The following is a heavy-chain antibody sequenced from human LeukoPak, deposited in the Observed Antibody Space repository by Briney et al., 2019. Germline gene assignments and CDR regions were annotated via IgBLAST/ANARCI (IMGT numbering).Heavy chain of an antibody. D-gene: IGHD2-2*02. CDR2: INPNSGGT. J-gene: IGHJ6*03. CDR3: ARIVEIYCSSTSCYRGGNSYYYYMDV. CDR1: GYTFTGYY. V-gene: IGHV1-2*02. Sequence: GASVKVSCKASGYTFTGYYMHWVRQAPGQGLEWMGWINPNSGGTNYAQKFQGRVTMTRDTSISTAYMELSRLRSDDTAVYYCARIVEIYCSSTSCYRGGNSYYYYMDVWGKGTTVTVSS.